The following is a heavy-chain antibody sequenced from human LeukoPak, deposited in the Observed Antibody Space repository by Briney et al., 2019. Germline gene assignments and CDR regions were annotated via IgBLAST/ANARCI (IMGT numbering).Heavy chain of an antibody. J-gene: IGHJ4*02. CDR3: ASYWNNGY. CDR2: ISSNEYDI. Sequence: PGGSLRLSCSASGFTFSAYFMHWVRQAPGKGLEYVSSISSNEYDIYYADSVKGRFTISRDNSKNTLFLQMSSLRAEGTAVYYCASYWNNGYWGQGTLVTVSS. CDR1: GFTFSAYF. D-gene: IGHD1/OR15-1a*01. V-gene: IGHV3-64D*06.